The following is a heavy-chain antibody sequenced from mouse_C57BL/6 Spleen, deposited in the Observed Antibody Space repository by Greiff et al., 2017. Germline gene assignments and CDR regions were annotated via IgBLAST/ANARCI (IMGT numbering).Heavy chain of an antibody. Sequence: QVQLQQPGTELAKPGASVKLSCKASGYTFTSYWMHWVKQRPGQGLEWIGNINPSNGGTNYNEKFKGKATLTVDKSSSTAYMQLISLTSEDSAVYYCARGTAQATWGFAYWGQGTLVTVSA. J-gene: IGHJ3*01. CDR3: ARGTAQATWGFAY. D-gene: IGHD3-2*02. V-gene: IGHV1-53*01. CDR2: INPSNGGT. CDR1: GYTFTSYW.